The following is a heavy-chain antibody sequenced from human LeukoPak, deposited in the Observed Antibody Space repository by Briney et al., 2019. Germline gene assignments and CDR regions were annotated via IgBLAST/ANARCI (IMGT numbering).Heavy chain of an antibody. Sequence: LPEGSLRLSCEASGFIFSGYSMHWVRQAPGKGLEYVSVISPEGTTTYYTNSVKGRFTISRDNSKNTLYLQMGSLRDEDTAMYYCAREQPAGSTDYWGQGTLVTVSS. CDR2: ISPEGTTT. CDR3: AREQPAGSTDY. V-gene: IGHV3-64*01. CDR1: GFIFSGYS. D-gene: IGHD2-2*01. J-gene: IGHJ4*02.